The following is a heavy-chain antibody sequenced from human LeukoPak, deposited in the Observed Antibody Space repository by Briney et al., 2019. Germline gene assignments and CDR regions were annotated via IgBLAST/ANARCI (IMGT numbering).Heavy chain of an antibody. CDR3: ARVYSDDHTDY. V-gene: IGHV1-46*01. D-gene: IGHD3-9*01. CDR2: INPSGGST. J-gene: IGHJ4*02. Sequence: ASVKVSCKASGYTFTSYDINWVRQAPGQGLEWMGIINPSGGSTSYAQKFQGRVTMTRDTSTSTVYMELSSLRSEDTAVYYCARVYSDDHTDYWGQGTLVTVSS. CDR1: GYTFTSYD.